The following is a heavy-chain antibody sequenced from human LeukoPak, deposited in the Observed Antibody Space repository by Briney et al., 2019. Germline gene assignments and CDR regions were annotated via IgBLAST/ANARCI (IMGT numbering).Heavy chain of an antibody. D-gene: IGHD3-16*01. CDR3: AGDTSAMGYPAY. V-gene: IGHV1-46*01. Sequence: ASVKVSCKASGYTFTSYYMHWVRQAPGQGREWMGIINPSGGSTSYAQKFQGRVTMIRDTSTSTVYMELRSLRSEETAVDYFAGDTSAMGYPAYGGQRTLVTLPS. J-gene: IGHJ4*02. CDR2: INPSGGST. CDR1: GYTFTSYY.